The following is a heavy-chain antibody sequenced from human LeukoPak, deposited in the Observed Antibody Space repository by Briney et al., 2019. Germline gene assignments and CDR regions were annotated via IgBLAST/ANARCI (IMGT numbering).Heavy chain of an antibody. CDR1: GYTLTELS. CDR3: ATVRYCSSTSCLYYFDY. J-gene: IGHJ4*02. CDR2: FDPEDGET. Sequence: ASVKVSCKVSGYTLTELSMHWLRQAPGKGLEWMGGFDPEDGETIYAQKFQGRVTMTEDTSTDTAYMELSSLRSEDTAVYYCATVRYCSSTSCLYYFDYWGQGTLVTVSS. D-gene: IGHD2-2*01. V-gene: IGHV1-24*01.